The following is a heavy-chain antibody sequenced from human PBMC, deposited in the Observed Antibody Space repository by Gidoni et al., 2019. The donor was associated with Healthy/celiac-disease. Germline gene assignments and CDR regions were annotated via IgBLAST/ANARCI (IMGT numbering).Heavy chain of an antibody. J-gene: IGHJ5*02. CDR1: GYTFTSYY. V-gene: IGHV1-46*01. Sequence: QVQLVQSGAEVKKAGAAVKVSCKASGYTFTSYYMHWLRQAPGQGLEGMGIINPSGGSTRYAQKFQGRGTMTTDTSTSTVDMELSSLRSEDTAVYYCARACLPGPPPRAAAGTWWWFDPWGQGTLVTVSS. CDR3: ARACLPGPPPRAAAGTWWWFDP. CDR2: INPSGGST. D-gene: IGHD6-13*01.